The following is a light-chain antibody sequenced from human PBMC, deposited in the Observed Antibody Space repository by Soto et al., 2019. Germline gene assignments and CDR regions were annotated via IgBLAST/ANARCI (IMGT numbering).Light chain of an antibody. Sequence: DIQMTQSPSTLSVSVGDGVTITSRASQTISSWLAWYQQKPGKAPKLLIYKASTLKSGVPSRFSGSGSGTEFTLTISSLQPDDFATYYCQHYNSYSEAFGQGTKVDI. CDR2: KAS. CDR1: QTISSW. J-gene: IGKJ1*01. CDR3: QHYNSYSEA. V-gene: IGKV1-5*03.